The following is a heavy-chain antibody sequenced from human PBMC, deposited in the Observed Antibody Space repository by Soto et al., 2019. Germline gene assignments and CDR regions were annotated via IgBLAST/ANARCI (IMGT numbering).Heavy chain of an antibody. D-gene: IGHD2-2*01. CDR2: ISAYSGHT. CDR3: ARDPSYFNSPLVPAAMDGTFDY. CDR1: GYTFTNYG. V-gene: IGHV1-18*01. J-gene: IGHJ4*01. Sequence: ASVNVSCKASGYTFTNYGISWVLQAPGQGLEWMGWISAYSGHTNYAQKFQGRVTMTTDSSTRIAYMELRSLTSDDTAFYYCARDPSYFNSPLVPAAMDGTFDYWG.